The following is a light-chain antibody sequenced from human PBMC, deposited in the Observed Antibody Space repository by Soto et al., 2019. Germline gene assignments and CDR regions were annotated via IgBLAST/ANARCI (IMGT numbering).Light chain of an antibody. CDR1: QSVSGN. V-gene: IGKV3-15*01. Sequence: EIVMTQSPATLSVSPGERATLSCRASQSVSGNLAWYQQKPGQAPRLLIYGASTRATVIPARFSGSGSGTEFTLTISSLQSEDFAGYYCQQYNNGPLTFGGGTKVEIK. CDR3: QQYNNGPLT. J-gene: IGKJ4*02. CDR2: GAS.